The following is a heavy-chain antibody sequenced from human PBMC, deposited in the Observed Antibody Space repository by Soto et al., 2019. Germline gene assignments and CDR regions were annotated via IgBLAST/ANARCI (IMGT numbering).Heavy chain of an antibody. V-gene: IGHV3-30*18. J-gene: IGHJ3*02. Sequence: GGSLRLSCAASGFTFSSYGMHWVRQAPGKGLEWVAVISYDGSNKYYADSVKGRFTISRDNSKNTLYLQMNSLRAEDTAVYYCAKIEAVVDDAFDIWGQGTMVTVSS. D-gene: IGHD2-15*01. CDR1: GFTFSSYG. CDR2: ISYDGSNK. CDR3: AKIEAVVDDAFDI.